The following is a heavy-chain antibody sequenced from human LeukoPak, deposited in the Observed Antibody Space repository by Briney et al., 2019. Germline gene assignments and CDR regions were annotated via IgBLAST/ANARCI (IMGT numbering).Heavy chain of an antibody. D-gene: IGHD3-9*01. V-gene: IGHV4-39*07. Sequence: PSETLSLTCTVSGGSISSSSYYWGWIRQPPGKGLEWIGSIYYSGSTYYNPSLKSRVTISVDTSKNQFSLKLSSVTAADTAVYYCARERLVRGLDIWGQGTMVTVSS. CDR1: GGSISSSSYY. CDR3: ARERLVRGLDI. CDR2: IYYSGST. J-gene: IGHJ3*02.